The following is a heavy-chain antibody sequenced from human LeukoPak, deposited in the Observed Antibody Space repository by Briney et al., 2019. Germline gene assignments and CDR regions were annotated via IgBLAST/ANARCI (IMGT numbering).Heavy chain of an antibody. D-gene: IGHD3-22*01. CDR1: GGPITIHH. CDR2: IYYSGIS. J-gene: IGHJ4*02. CDR3: ARSVDYFDNTGRHRLFDY. V-gene: IGHV4-59*07. Sequence: SDTLSLTCNVSGGPITIHHWNWIPQPPGKGLEWLGYIYYSGISKYHPSLKSRVSMSVDTAKNQFFLKVNSVTAEDTAVYHCARSVDYFDNTGRHRLFDYWGQGSLVTVSS.